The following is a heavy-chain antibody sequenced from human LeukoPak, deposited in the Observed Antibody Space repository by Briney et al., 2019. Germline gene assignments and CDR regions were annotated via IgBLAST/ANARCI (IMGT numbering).Heavy chain of an antibody. CDR2: ISSSSRTI. V-gene: IGHV3-48*04. D-gene: IGHD6-13*01. CDR1: GFTFSSYD. CDR3: ARGAAAGRYDYYYMDV. Sequence: PGGSLRLSCAASGFTFSSYDMNWVRQSPRKGLEGVSYISSSSRTIYYGDSVKGRFTISRDNAKNSLYLQMNSLRGEDTAVYYCARGAAAGRYDYYYMDVWGKGTTVTVSS. J-gene: IGHJ6*03.